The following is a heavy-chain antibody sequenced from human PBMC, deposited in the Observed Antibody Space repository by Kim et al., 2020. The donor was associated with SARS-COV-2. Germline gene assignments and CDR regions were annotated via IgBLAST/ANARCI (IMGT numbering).Heavy chain of an antibody. D-gene: IGHD5-18*01. Sequence: ASVKVSCKASGYTFTSYDINWVRQATGQGLEWMGWMNPNSGNTGYAQKFQGRVTMTRNTSISTAYMELSSLRSEDTAVYYCARGRGYSYGYSWFDPWGQGTLVTVSS. J-gene: IGHJ5*01. CDR2: MNPNSGNT. CDR3: ARGRGYSYGYSWFDP. CDR1: GYTFTSYD. V-gene: IGHV1-8*01.